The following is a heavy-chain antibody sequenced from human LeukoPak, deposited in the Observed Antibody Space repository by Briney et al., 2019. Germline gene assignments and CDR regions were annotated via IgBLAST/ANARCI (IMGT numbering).Heavy chain of an antibody. CDR3: AREYDSRARFDS. CDR1: GLSFRNYW. J-gene: IGHJ4*02. D-gene: IGHD4-11*01. Sequence: GWTLRLSRAASGLSFRNYWMRWVHQAPATGLEWTSDIGSSVCPIYYAEPVKGRFDIYRDDAKTSLYLHMNSLRAEDRAFYYCAREYDSRARFDSWGQGILVSVS. CDR2: IGSSVCPI. V-gene: IGHV3-48*01.